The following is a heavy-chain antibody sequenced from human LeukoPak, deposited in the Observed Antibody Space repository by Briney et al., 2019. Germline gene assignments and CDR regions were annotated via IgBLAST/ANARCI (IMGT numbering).Heavy chain of an antibody. CDR2: LHHTGSA. J-gene: IGHJ5*02. CDR3: AGVVVTGAFSSWFDP. D-gene: IGHD2-15*01. CDR1: GGSISNSDYL. Sequence: KSSETLSLTCTVSGGSISNSDYLWGWVRQAPGKGLEWIGSLHHTGSAFYHPSLKSRASVSADTSRNQFSLKLTSATAADTSVYFCAGVVVTGAFSSWFDPWGQGILVSVSS. V-gene: IGHV4-39*01.